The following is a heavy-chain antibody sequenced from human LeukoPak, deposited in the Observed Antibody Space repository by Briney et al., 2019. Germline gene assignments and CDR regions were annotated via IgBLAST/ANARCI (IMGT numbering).Heavy chain of an antibody. J-gene: IGHJ4*02. CDR2: ISYDGSNK. CDR3: ARDGNGDYYDSSGYDFDY. Sequence: GRSLRLSCAASGFTFSSYAMHWVRQAPGKGLEWVAVISYDGSNKYYADSVKGRFTISRDNSKNTLYLQMNSLRAEDTAVYYCARDGNGDYYDSSGYDFDYWGQGTLVTVSS. D-gene: IGHD3-22*01. CDR1: GFTFSSYA. V-gene: IGHV3-30*01.